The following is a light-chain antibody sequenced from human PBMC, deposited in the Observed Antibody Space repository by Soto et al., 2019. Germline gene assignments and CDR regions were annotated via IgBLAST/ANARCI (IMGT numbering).Light chain of an antibody. Sequence: EIVLTQSPGTLSLSPEERVTLSCRASQTVSSNYLAWYQQKPGQAPRLLIYGASSRATGIPDRFSGSGSGTDFTLTITRLEPEDFAVYYCQQYGSSPQTFGRGTKVEI. CDR2: GAS. CDR1: QTVSSNY. J-gene: IGKJ1*01. CDR3: QQYGSSPQT. V-gene: IGKV3-20*01.